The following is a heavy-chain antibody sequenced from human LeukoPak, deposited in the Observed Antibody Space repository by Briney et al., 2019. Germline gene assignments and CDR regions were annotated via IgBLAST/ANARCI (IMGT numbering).Heavy chain of an antibody. CDR3: VRDFRSADY. CDR2: ICPDGTVT. V-gene: IGHV3-74*01. Sequence: GGSLRLSCAASGFTFSTYCMHWVRHAPGKGPMWVSRICPDGTVTNYADSVKARFIISRDNARNTVYLQMNSLRVEDTAVYYCVRDFRSADYWGQGTLVTVSS. J-gene: IGHJ4*02. CDR1: GFTFSTYC.